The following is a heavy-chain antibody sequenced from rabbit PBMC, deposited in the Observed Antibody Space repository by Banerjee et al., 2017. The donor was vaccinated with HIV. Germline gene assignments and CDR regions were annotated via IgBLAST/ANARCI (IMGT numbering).Heavy chain of an antibody. V-gene: IGHV1S45*01. CDR2: IYNGDVST. Sequence: QEQLEESGGDLVKPEGSLTLTCTASGFSFSSSYYMSWVRQAPGKGLQWIACIYNGDVSTYYASWVNGRFTITKTSSTTVTLQMTSLTAADTATYFCARDYINGYGYYGYYFNLWGPGTLVTVS. CDR1: GFSFSSSYY. D-gene: IGHD6-1*01. CDR3: ARDYINGYGYYGYYFNL. J-gene: IGHJ4*01.